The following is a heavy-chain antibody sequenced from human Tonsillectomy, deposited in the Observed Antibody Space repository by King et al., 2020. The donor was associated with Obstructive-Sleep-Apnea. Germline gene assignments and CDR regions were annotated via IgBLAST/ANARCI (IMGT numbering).Heavy chain of an antibody. CDR1: GFTFSDNY. Sequence: VQLVESGGGLVQPGGSLRLSCAASGFTFSDNYMTWVRQAPGKGLEWVSVIYSDGSTYYADSVKGRFTISRHNSKNTLYLQMNSLRPEDTAVYYCAKESTLGVVTPEAPLDFWGQGTLVTVSS. J-gene: IGHJ3*01. V-gene: IGHV3-53*04. CDR2: IYSDGST. D-gene: IGHD3-3*01. CDR3: AKESTLGVVTPEAPLDF.